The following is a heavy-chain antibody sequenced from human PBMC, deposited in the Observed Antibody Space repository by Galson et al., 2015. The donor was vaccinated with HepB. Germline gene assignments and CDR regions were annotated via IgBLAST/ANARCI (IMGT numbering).Heavy chain of an antibody. Sequence: SLRLSCAASGFTFDDYTINWVRQAPGKGLEWVSLISADAGSTYYADSVEGRFTISRDNRKNFVYLQMKSLTTEDTAFYYCTRDISPRSGPKGRGGFDPWGQGTLVTVSS. V-gene: IGHV3-43*01. CDR3: TRDISPRSGPKGRGGFDP. D-gene: IGHD6-25*01. J-gene: IGHJ5*02. CDR1: GFTFDDYT. CDR2: ISADAGST.